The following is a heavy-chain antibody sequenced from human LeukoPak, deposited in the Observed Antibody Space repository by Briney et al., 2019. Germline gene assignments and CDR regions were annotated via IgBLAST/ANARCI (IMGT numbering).Heavy chain of an antibody. V-gene: IGHV3-53*01. CDR1: GFTVSSNY. Sequence: PGGSLRLSCAASGFTVSSNYMSWVRQAPGKGLEWVSVIYSGGSTYYADSVKGRFTISRDNSKNTLYLQMNSLRAEDTAVYYCARALGTFGVYYFDYWGQGTLVTVSS. J-gene: IGHJ4*02. D-gene: IGHD3-16*01. CDR3: ARALGTFGVYYFDY. CDR2: IYSGGST.